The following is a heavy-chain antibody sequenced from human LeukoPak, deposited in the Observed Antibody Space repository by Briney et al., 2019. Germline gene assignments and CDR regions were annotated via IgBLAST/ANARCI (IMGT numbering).Heavy chain of an antibody. D-gene: IGHD2-2*01. CDR2: INHSGST. Sequence: SSETLSLTCAVYGGSFSGYCWSWIRQPPGKGLEWIGEINHSGSTNYNPSLKSRVTISVDTSKNQFSLKLSSVTAADTAVYYCARGDCSSTSCPPDYRGQGTLVTVSS. CDR3: ARGDCSSTSCPPDY. V-gene: IGHV4-34*01. CDR1: GGSFSGYC. J-gene: IGHJ4*02.